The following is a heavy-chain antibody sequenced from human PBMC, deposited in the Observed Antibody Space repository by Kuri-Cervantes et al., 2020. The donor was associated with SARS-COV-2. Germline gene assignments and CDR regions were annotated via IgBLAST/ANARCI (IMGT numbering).Heavy chain of an antibody. J-gene: IGHJ5*02. Sequence: SETLSLTCTVSGDSISNYYWSWVRQPAGKGLEWIGPIYTSGTFYTAGSANYNPSLETRVTTSVDTSKNQFSLKLSSVTAADTAVYYCARDPNANHNNWFDPWGQGTLVTVSS. CDR2: IYTSGTFYTAGSA. CDR3: ARDPNANHNNWFDP. V-gene: IGHV4-4*07. D-gene: IGHD4/OR15-4a*01. CDR1: GDSISNYY.